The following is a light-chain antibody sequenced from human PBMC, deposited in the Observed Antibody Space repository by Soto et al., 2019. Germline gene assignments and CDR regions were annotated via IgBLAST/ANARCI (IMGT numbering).Light chain of an antibody. CDR3: CSYAGSHTT. J-gene: IGLJ2*01. V-gene: IGLV2-11*01. Sequence: QSALTQPRSVSGSPGQSVTISCAGSSSDIGTYNSVSWYQQNPGRAPKLIIHDVSMRPSGVPDRFSGSKSGNTASLTISGLQPDDEADYYCCSYAGSHTTFGGGTKLTVL. CDR1: SSDIGTYNS. CDR2: DVS.